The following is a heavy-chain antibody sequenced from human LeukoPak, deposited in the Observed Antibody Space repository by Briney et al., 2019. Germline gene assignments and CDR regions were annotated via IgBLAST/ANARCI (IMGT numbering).Heavy chain of an antibody. J-gene: IGHJ5*02. Sequence: GASVKVSCKASGGTFSSYAISWVRQSPGQGLEWMGRIIPILGIANYAQKFQGRVTITADKSTSTAYMELSSLRSEDTAVYYCARAQHYYGSGGPWGQGTLVTVSS. D-gene: IGHD3-10*01. CDR3: ARAQHYYGSGGP. CDR1: GGTFSSYA. CDR2: IIPILGIA. V-gene: IGHV1-69*04.